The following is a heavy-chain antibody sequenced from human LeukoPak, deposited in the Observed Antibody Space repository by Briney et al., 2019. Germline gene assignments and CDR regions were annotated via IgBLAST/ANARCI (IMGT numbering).Heavy chain of an antibody. CDR2: INHSGST. V-gene: IGHV4-34*01. J-gene: IGHJ3*02. CDR1: GGSFSGYY. Sequence: PSETLSLTCAVYGGSFSGYYWSWIRQPPGKRREWIGEINHSGSTNYNPSLKSRGTISVDTSKNQFSLKLSSVTAADTAVYYCARTGVTIFGDAFDIWGQGTMVTVSS. CDR3: ARTGVTIFGDAFDI. D-gene: IGHD3-10*02.